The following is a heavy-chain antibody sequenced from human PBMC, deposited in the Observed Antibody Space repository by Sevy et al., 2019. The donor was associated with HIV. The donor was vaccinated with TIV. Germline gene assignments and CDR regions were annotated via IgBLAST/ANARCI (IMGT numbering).Heavy chain of an antibody. CDR3: AQEVYGRFDS. CDR2: IKSDGSDK. V-gene: IGHV3-7*01. D-gene: IGHD2-8*01. J-gene: IGHJ4*02. Sequence: GGSLRLSCAASGFTFSADWMNWVRQAPGKGLEWVANIKSDGSDKHYVDSVEGRFTISRDNAKNSLYLQMNSLRVEDMAVYYCAQEVYGRFDSWGQGTLVTVSS. CDR1: GFTFSADW.